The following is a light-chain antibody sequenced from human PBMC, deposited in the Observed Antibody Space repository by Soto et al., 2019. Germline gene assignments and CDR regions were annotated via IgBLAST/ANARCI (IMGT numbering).Light chain of an antibody. CDR3: GTWDSSLSAVV. Sequence: QSVLTQPPSVSAAPGQKVTISCSGSSSNIGSNYVSWYQQLPGTAPKLLIYENNWRPSGIPDRFSGSKSGTSATLGITGLQTGDEADYYCGTWDSSLSAVVFGGGTQLTVL. CDR1: SSNIGSNY. CDR2: ENN. V-gene: IGLV1-51*01. J-gene: IGLJ2*01.